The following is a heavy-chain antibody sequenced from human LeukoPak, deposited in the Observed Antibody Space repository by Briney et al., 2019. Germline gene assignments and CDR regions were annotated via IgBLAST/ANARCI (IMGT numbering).Heavy chain of an antibody. Sequence: GGSLRLSCAASGFTFSSCAMSWVRQAPGKELEWVSAISGSGGSTYYADSVKGRFTISRDNSKNTLYLQMNSLRAEDTAVYYCAKDFSPYSGSYYSYYGMDVWGQGTTVTVSS. V-gene: IGHV3-23*01. CDR2: ISGSGGST. CDR1: GFTFSSCA. J-gene: IGHJ6*02. CDR3: AKDFSPYSGSYYSYYGMDV. D-gene: IGHD1-26*01.